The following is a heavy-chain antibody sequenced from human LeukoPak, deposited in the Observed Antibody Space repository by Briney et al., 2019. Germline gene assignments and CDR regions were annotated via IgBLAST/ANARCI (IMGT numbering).Heavy chain of an antibody. D-gene: IGHD6-19*01. CDR2: IGTLADT. CDR1: GLTFSRQD. CDR3: ATGRSSGWSYAFDF. Sequence: GSLRLSCAASGLTFSRQDMHWVRQITGKGLEWVSAIGTLADTFYSDSVKGRFTISRENAKNSLYLQMNNLRAGDTATYYCATGRSSGWSYAFDFWGRGTMVTVSS. V-gene: IGHV3-13*01. J-gene: IGHJ3*01.